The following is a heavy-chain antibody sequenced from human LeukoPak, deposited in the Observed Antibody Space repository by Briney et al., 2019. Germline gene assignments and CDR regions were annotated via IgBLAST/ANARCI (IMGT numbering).Heavy chain of an antibody. J-gene: IGHJ2*01. Sequence: SQTLSLTCTVSGGSISSGSYYWSWIRQPAGKGLEWIGRIYTSGGTNYNPSLKSRVTISVDTSKNQFSLKLSSVTAADTAVYYCAAGSYGYWFFDLWGRGTLVTVSS. CDR3: AAGSYGYWFFDL. V-gene: IGHV4-61*02. D-gene: IGHD1-26*01. CDR1: GGSISSGSYY. CDR2: IYTSGGT.